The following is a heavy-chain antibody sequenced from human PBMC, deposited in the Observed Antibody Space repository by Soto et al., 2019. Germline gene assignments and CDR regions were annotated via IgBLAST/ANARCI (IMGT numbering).Heavy chain of an antibody. V-gene: IGHV4-59*01. D-gene: IGHD6-13*01. Sequence: SETLSLTCTVSGGSISSYYWSWIRQPPGKGLEWIGYIYYSGSTNCNPSLKSRVTISVDTSKNQFSLKLSSVTAADTAVYYCARYSSSWYEFSWFDPWGQGTLVTVSS. CDR3: ARYSSSWYEFSWFDP. CDR1: GGSISSYY. J-gene: IGHJ5*02. CDR2: IYYSGST.